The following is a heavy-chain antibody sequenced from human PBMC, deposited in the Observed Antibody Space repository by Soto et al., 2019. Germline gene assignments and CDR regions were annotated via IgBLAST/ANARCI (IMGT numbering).Heavy chain of an antibody. CDR2: IKEDGSEK. J-gene: IGHJ4*02. D-gene: IGHD3-16*01. V-gene: IGHV3-7*01. Sequence: EVQLVESGGSLVLPGGSLRLSCAASGFPFNNYWMSWVRQAPGKGLEWVANIKEDGSEKYYVDSVKGRFTISRDNVKNSLFLQRNSRSAEDTAVYYCSRDRGGLGYWGQGTLVTVSS. CDR3: SRDRGGLGY. CDR1: GFPFNNYW.